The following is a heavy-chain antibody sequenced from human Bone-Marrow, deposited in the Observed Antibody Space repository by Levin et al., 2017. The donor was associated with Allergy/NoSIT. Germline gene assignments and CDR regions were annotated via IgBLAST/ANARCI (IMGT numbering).Heavy chain of an antibody. CDR3: ARVSLDYNSYEMYFDP. CDR1: GGSISSGSYY. D-gene: IGHD3/OR15-3a*01. Sequence: SQTLSLTCTVSGGSISSGSYYWSWVRQPPGKGLEWIGYIYHSGDTYYNPSLQSRVTLSVDTSKDQISLELSSVTAADTAFYYCARVSLDYNSYEMYFDPWGQGTLVTVSS. V-gene: IGHV4-31*03. CDR2: IYHSGDT. J-gene: IGHJ5*02.